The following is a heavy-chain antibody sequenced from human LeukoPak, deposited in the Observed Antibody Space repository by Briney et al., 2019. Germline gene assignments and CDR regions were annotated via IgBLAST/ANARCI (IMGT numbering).Heavy chain of an antibody. V-gene: IGHV3-7*01. D-gene: IGHD3-10*01. CDR2: IKEDGSEK. CDR3: ARAGLLWFGESYFDY. CDR1: GFTFSSYW. Sequence: PGGSLRLSCAASGFTFSSYWMTWVRQAPGKGLEWVANIKEDGSEKHYGDSVKGRFTISRDNAKNSLYLQMTSLRAEDTAVYYCARAGLLWFGESYFDYWGQRTLVTVSS. J-gene: IGHJ4*02.